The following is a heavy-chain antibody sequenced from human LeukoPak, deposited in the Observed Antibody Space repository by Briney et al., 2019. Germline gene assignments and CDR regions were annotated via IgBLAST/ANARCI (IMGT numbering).Heavy chain of an antibody. CDR3: AGVATADPQDIVVVVAATREANWFDP. Sequence: GGSLRLSCAASGFTVSSNYMSWVRQAPGKGLEWVSVIYSGGSTYYADSVKGRFTISRDNSKNTLYLQMNSLRAEDTAVYYCAGVATADPQDIVVVVAATREANWFDPWGQGTLVTVSS. V-gene: IGHV3-66*01. CDR1: GFTVSSNY. CDR2: IYSGGST. D-gene: IGHD2-15*01. J-gene: IGHJ5*02.